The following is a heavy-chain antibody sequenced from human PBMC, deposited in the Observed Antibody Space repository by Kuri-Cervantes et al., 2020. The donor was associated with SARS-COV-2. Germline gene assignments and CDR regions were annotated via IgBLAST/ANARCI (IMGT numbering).Heavy chain of an antibody. CDR1: GFLFSASA. CDR2: VRGKANNYAT. V-gene: IGHV3-73*01. J-gene: IGHJ6*03. D-gene: IGHD3-10*01. Sequence: GESLKISCEVSGFLFSASAIHWVRQGSGKGLEWVGRVRGKANNYATAYAASVKGRFTISRDDSKNTLYLQMNSLRAEDTAVYYCARDRGVVDYYYYYYMDVWGKGTTVTVSS. CDR3: ARDRGVVDYYYYYYMDV.